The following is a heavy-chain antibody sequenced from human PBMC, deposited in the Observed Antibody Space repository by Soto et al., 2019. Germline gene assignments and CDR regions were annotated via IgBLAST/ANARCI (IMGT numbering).Heavy chain of an antibody. V-gene: IGHV1-69*12. D-gene: IGHD4-4*01. CDR3: AREGYTFGHGAVSGAFDI. CDR2: IIPIFGTT. Sequence: QVQLVQSGAEVRRPGSSVKVSCKASGGTFGSNAISWVRQAPGQGLEWMGGIIPIFGTTNNAQKFQGRVTITADESTNTAYMELSSLRSEDTAIYYCAREGYTFGHGAVSGAFDIWGQGTVVTVSS. CDR1: GGTFGSNA. J-gene: IGHJ3*02.